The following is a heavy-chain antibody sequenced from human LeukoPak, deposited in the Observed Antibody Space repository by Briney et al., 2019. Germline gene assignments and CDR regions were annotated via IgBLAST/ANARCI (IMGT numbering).Heavy chain of an antibody. CDR2: ISSRSSYI. CDR3: ARQYYDIWSGYYTADYYFDY. Sequence: PGGSLRLSWAASGFTFSSYGMNWVRQAPGKGLEWVSSISSRSSYIYYADSVKGRFTISRDNAKNSLYLELHSLRAEDTAVYYCARQYYDIWSGYYTADYYFDYWGQGTLVTVSS. J-gene: IGHJ4*02. CDR1: GFTFSSYG. D-gene: IGHD3-3*01. V-gene: IGHV3-21*06.